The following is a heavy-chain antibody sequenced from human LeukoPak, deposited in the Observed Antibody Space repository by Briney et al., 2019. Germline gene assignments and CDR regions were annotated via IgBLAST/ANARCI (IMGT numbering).Heavy chain of an antibody. J-gene: IGHJ4*02. Sequence: GGSLRLSCAASGFTFSSYRMSWVRQAPGKGLEWVDNIKQDGGEKYYVDSVKGRFTISRDNAKNSLYLQMNSLRPEDTAVYYCAGRGDGNLYYFDHWGQGTLVTASS. V-gene: IGHV3-7*04. CDR3: AGRGDGNLYYFDH. CDR2: IKQDGGEK. CDR1: GFTFSSYR. D-gene: IGHD5-24*01.